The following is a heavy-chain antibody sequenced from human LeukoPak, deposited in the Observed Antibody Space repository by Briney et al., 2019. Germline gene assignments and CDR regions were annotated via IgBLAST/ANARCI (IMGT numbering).Heavy chain of an antibody. CDR3: ASGTGRGMDV. Sequence: GRSLRLSCAASGFTFSSYGMHWVRQAPGKGLEWVSYISSSGSTIYYADSVKGRFTISRDNAKNSLYLQMNSLRAEDTAVYYCASGTGRGMDVWGQGTTVTVS. CDR1: GFTFSSYG. D-gene: IGHD1-1*01. J-gene: IGHJ6*02. V-gene: IGHV3-48*04. CDR2: ISSSGSTI.